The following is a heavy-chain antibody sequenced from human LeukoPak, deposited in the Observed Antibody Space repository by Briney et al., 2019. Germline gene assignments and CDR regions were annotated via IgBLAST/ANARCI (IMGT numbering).Heavy chain of an antibody. J-gene: IGHJ4*02. D-gene: IGHD5-18*01. CDR2: ISYDGSNK. CDR3: ARDYQTRIQLRGPYFDY. CDR1: GFTFSSYA. V-gene: IGHV3-30-3*01. Sequence: PGGSLRLSCAASGFTFSSYAMHWVRQAPGKGLEWVAVISYDGSNKYYADSVKGRFTISRDNSKNTLYLQTNSLRAEDTAVYYCARDYQTRIQLRGPYFDYWGQGTLVTVSS.